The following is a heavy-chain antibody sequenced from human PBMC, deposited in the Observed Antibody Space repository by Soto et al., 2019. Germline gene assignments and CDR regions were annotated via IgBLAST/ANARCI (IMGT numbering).Heavy chain of an antibody. J-gene: IGHJ4*02. CDR2: ITGSGIYT. CDR3: VKEGISNYNAYFDY. V-gene: IGHV3-21*02. D-gene: IGHD4-4*01. CDR1: GFIFATHT. Sequence: VQLVESGGGLVKPGGSLRLSCAASGFIFATHTINWVRQAPGKGLEWVSSITGSGIYTRYADSVKGRFTISRDNAKASLYLQMNSLGAEDTAVYYCVKEGISNYNAYFDYWGQGTLVTVYS.